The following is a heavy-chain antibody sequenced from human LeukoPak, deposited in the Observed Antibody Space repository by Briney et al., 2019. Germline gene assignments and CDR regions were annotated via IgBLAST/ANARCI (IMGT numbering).Heavy chain of an antibody. J-gene: IGHJ4*02. CDR2: FDPEDGET. V-gene: IGHV1-24*01. CDR3: ATSGVGPTTTYFDY. Sequence: ASVNVSCKVSGYTLTELSMHWVRQAPGKGLEWMGGFDPEDGETIYAQKFQGRVTMTEDTSTDTAYMELSSLRSEDTAVYYCATSGVGPTTTYFDYWGQGTLVTVSS. D-gene: IGHD1-26*01. CDR1: GYTLTELS.